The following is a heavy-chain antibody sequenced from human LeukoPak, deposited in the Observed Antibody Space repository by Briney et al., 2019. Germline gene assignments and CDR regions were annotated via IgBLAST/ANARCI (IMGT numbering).Heavy chain of an antibody. J-gene: IGHJ6*02. CDR2: ISYDGSNK. CDR3: AKARSPYYDFWSGWYVMDV. D-gene: IGHD3-3*01. CDR1: GFTFSNYD. V-gene: IGHV3-30*18. Sequence: GSLRLSCAAPGFTFSNYDMHWVRQAPGRGLGWVAIISYDGSNKYYADSVKGRFTISRDNSKNTLYLQMNSLRAEDTAVYYCAKARSPYYDFWSGWYVMDVWGQGTTVTVSS.